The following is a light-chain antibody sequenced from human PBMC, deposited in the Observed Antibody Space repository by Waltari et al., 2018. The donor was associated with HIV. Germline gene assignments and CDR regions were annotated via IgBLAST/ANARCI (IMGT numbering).Light chain of an antibody. V-gene: IGLV2-23*02. J-gene: IGLJ1*01. CDR1: SSAVGSYNL. CDR2: EVS. Sequence: QSALTPPASVSGSPGQSITISCTGTSSAVGSYNLVSWYQQHPGKAPKLMIYEVSKRPSGVSNRFSGSKSGNTASLTISGLQAEDEADYYCCSYVGWSTILYVFGTGTKVTVL. CDR3: CSYVGWSTILYV.